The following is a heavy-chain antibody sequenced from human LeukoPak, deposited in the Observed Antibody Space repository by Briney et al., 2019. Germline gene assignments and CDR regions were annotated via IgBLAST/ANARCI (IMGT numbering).Heavy chain of an antibody. V-gene: IGHV4-61*02. CDR3: ARGVVTDDYYMDV. CDR2: LYTNENT. Sequence: PSETLSLTCTVSGGSITSASYYWTWIRQPAGTGLEWIGRLYTNENTNYNPSLESRVSISVDTSKSQFYLQLNSVTAADTALYFCARGVVTDDYYMDVWGTGTTVTVSS. J-gene: IGHJ6*03. D-gene: IGHD2-21*01. CDR1: GGSITSASYY.